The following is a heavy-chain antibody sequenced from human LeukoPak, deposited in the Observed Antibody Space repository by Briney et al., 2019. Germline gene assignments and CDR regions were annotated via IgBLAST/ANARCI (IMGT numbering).Heavy chain of an antibody. D-gene: IGHD3-16*01. CDR3: AKSVKAYYAKNWFDP. CDR2: ISGSGGST. Sequence: GGSLRLSCAASGFTFSSYAMSWVRQAPGKGLEWVSAISGSGGSTYYADSVKGRFTISRDNSKNTLYLQMNSLRAEDTAVYYCAKSVKAYYAKNWFDPWGQGTLVTVSS. V-gene: IGHV3-23*01. CDR1: GFTFSSYA. J-gene: IGHJ5*02.